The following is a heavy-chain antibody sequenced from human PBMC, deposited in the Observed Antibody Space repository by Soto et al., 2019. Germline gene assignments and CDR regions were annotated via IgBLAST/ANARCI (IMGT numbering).Heavy chain of an antibody. D-gene: IGHD3-22*01. CDR3: AKVSSQYYYDSSGYYDNWFDP. V-gene: IGHV3-23*01. J-gene: IGHJ5*02. Sequence: VQLLESGGGLVQPGGSLRLSCAASGFTFSSYAMSWVRQAPGKGLEWVSAISGSGGSTYYADSVKGRFTISRDNSKNALYLQMNSLRAEDTAVYYCAKVSSQYYYDSSGYYDNWFDPWGQGTLVTVSS. CDR1: GFTFSSYA. CDR2: ISGSGGST.